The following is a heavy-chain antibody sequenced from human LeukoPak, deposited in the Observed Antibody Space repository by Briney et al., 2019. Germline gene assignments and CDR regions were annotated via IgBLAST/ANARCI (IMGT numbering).Heavy chain of an antibody. J-gene: IGHJ5*02. D-gene: IGHD5-12*01. CDR2: IYYSGST. CDR1: GGSISSSSYY. Sequence: KPSETLSLTCTVSGGSISSSSYYWGWIRQPPGKGLEWIGSIYYSGSTYYNPSLKSRVTISVDTSKNQFSLKLSSVTAADTAVYYCARDQRAVAYYSGYDYWFDPWGQGTLVTVSS. V-gene: IGHV4-39*07. CDR3: ARDQRAVAYYSGYDYWFDP.